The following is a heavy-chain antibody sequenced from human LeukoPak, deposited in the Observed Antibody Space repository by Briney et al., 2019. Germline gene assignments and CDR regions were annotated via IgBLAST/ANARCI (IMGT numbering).Heavy chain of an antibody. J-gene: IGHJ4*02. CDR1: GFTFSSYS. D-gene: IGHD3-22*01. Sequence: PGGSLRLSCAASGFTFSSYSMNWVRQAPGKGLEWVSSISSSSSYIYYADSVKGRFTISRDNAKNSLYLQMNSLRAEDTAVYYCALDLGRGGYYYDGSGLPYYFDYWGQGTLVTVSS. V-gene: IGHV3-21*01. CDR2: ISSSSSYI. CDR3: ALDLGRGGYYYDGSGLPYYFDY.